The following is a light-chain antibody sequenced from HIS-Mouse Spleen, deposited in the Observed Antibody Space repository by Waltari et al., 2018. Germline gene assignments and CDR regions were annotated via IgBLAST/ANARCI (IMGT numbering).Light chain of an antibody. J-gene: IGLJ3*02. Sequence: SYELTQPPSVSVSPGQTARITCSGDALPKQYAYWYQQKPGQAPVLVIYNDSERPAGIPGRFAGSSSGTTVTLNISGVQAEDEADYYCQSADSSGTGWVFGGGTKLTVL. CDR3: QSADSSGTGWV. CDR1: ALPKQY. V-gene: IGLV3-25*03. CDR2: NDS.